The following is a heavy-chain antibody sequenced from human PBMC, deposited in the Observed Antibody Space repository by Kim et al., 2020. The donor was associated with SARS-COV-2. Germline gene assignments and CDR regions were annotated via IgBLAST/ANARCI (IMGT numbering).Heavy chain of an antibody. D-gene: IGHD4-4*01. CDR3: GNSYSSWPPNFIDY. J-gene: IGHJ4*02. V-gene: IGHV3-23*01. Sequence: GGSLRLSCVASGFTFDTYDMTWVRLAPGKGPEWVSGISANRTGTYYADSVKGRFTVSSATSKNTFYLQMNSLRVEDTAVSYCGNSYSSWPPNFIDYWGQG. CDR2: ISANRTGT. CDR1: GFTFDTYD.